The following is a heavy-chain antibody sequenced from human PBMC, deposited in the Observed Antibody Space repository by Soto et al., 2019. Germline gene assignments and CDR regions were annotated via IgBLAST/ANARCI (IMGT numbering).Heavy chain of an antibody. CDR3: ARHPSDFWFDP. CDR1: GGSISSSSYF. D-gene: IGHD2-21*02. CDR2: IYYSGST. J-gene: IGHJ5*02. V-gene: IGHV4-39*01. Sequence: SETLSLTCSVSGGSISSSSYFWGWIRQPPGKGLEWIGSIYYSGSTYYNPSLKSRVTVSVDTSKNQFSLKLSSVTAADTAVYYCARHPSDFWFDPWRERPPVTV.